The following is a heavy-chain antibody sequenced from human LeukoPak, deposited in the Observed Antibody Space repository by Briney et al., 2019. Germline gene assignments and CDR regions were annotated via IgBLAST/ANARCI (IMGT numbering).Heavy chain of an antibody. CDR2: IYYSGST. CDR1: GGSISSSSYY. V-gene: IGHV4-39*07. D-gene: IGHD6-19*01. CDR3: ARREYSSGWGEWFDP. Sequence: SETLSLTCTVSGGSISSSSYYWGWIRQPPGKGLEWIGSIYYSGSTYYNPSLKSRVTISVDTSKNQFSLKLSSVTAADTAVYYCARREYSSGWGEWFDPWGQGTLVTVSS. J-gene: IGHJ5*02.